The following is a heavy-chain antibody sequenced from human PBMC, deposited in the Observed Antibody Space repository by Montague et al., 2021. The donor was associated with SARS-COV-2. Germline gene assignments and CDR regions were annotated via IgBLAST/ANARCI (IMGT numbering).Heavy chain of an antibody. Sequence: SETLSLTCTVSGGSMARSPDYWAWLRQPPGGGLEWIATIPYGGGTYYNLSLQSRVDISVDTSQNQLSLTLASVTAADTAVYYCAKLCYCRGGACFRGGFEFWGQGILVPVSS. CDR2: IPYGGGT. D-gene: IGHD2-15*01. J-gene: IGHJ4*02. CDR3: AKLCYCRGGACFRGGFEF. V-gene: IGHV4-39*01. CDR1: GGSMARSPDY.